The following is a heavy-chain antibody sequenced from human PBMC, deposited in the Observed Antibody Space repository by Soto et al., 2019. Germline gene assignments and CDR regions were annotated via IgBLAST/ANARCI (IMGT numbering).Heavy chain of an antibody. CDR3: AIGSDRSSAFDY. CDR1: GFTFSSYG. CDR2: IWYDGSNK. V-gene: IGHV3-33*01. J-gene: IGHJ4*02. Sequence: GGSLRLSCAASGFTFSSYGMHWVRQAPGKGLEWVAVIWYDGSNKYYADSVKGRFTISRDNSKNTLYLQMNSLRAEDTAVYYCAIGSDRSSAFDYWGQGTLVTVSS. D-gene: IGHD1-26*01.